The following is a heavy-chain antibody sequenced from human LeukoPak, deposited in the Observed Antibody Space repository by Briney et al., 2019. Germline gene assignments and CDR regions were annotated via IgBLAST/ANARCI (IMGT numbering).Heavy chain of an antibody. CDR3: VRDAEGSSWFMISFDY. CDR2: INHISSYI. J-gene: IGHJ4*02. Sequence: GGSLRLSCEASGFTFGSYTMNWVRQVPGKGLEWVSSINHISSYIYYADSVKGRFTISRDNAKNSLYLQMDSLRDEDTAVYYCVRDAEGSSWFMISFDYWGQGMLVTVSS. D-gene: IGHD6-13*01. V-gene: IGHV3-21*01. CDR1: GFTFGSYT.